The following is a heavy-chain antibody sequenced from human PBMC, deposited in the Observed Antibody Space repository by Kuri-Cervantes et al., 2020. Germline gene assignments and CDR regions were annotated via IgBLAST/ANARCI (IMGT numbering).Heavy chain of an antibody. CDR2: IKQDGSEK. V-gene: IGHV3-7*01. D-gene: IGHD4-17*01. CDR3: ARVGDYGDLYYFDY. Sequence: GGSLRLSCAASGFTFSSYWMSWVRQAPGKGLEWVANIKQDGSEKYYVDSVKGRFTISRDNAKNSLYLQMNSLRAEDMAVYYCARVGDYGDLYYFDYWGQGTLVTVSS. J-gene: IGHJ4*02. CDR1: GFTFSSYW.